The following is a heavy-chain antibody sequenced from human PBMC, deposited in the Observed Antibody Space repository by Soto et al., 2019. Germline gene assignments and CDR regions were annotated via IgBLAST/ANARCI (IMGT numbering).Heavy chain of an antibody. V-gene: IGHV3-23*01. CDR3: ASRPSYCGGDCYSSY. Sequence: EVQLLESGGGLVQPGGSLRLSCAASGFTFSSYAMSWVRQAPGKGLEWVSAISGSGGSTYYADSVKGRFTISRDNSKNTLYPQMNSLRAEDTAVYYCASRPSYCGGDCYSSYWGQGTLVTVSS. CDR1: GFTFSSYA. CDR2: ISGSGGST. D-gene: IGHD2-21*02. J-gene: IGHJ4*02.